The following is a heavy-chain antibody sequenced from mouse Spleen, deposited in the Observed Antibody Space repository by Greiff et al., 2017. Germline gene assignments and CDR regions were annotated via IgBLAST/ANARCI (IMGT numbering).Heavy chain of an antibody. CDR3: APTARATPFAY. J-gene: IGHJ3*01. D-gene: IGHD3-2*01. V-gene: IGHV1-54*01. CDR1: GYAFTNYL. CDR2: INPGSGGT. Sequence: QVQLKESGAELVRPGTSVKVSCKASGYAFTNYLIEWVKQRPGQGLEWIGVINPGSGGTNYNEKFKGKATLTADKSSSTAYMQLSSLTSDDSAVYFCAPTARATPFAYWGQGTLVTVSA.